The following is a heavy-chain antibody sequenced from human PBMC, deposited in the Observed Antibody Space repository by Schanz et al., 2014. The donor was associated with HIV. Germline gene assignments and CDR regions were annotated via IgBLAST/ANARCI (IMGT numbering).Heavy chain of an antibody. CDR3: ARDSYYDRSRYSGYYYYGMDV. CDR1: GFSFSSFG. CDR2: IWYDGSKE. Sequence: QVQVVQSGGGVARPGRSLRLSCAGFGFSFSSFGMHWVRQPPGKGLEWVAAIWYDGSKEYYAESVKGRFTISRDNSKKTLFLQMNSLRGEDSAVYYCARDSYYDRSRYSGYYYYGMDVWGQGTTVTVS. D-gene: IGHD3-9*01. V-gene: IGHV3-33*01. J-gene: IGHJ6*02.